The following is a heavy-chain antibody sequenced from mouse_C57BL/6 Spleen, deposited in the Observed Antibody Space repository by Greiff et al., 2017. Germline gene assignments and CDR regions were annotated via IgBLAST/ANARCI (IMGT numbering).Heavy chain of an antibody. D-gene: IGHD1-1*01. Sequence: QVQLKQSGAELVRPGTSVKVSCKASGYAFTNYLIEWVKQRPGQGLEWIGVINPGSGGTNYNEKFKGKATLTADKSSSTAYMQLSSLTSEDSAVYFCARERGDYDGAWFAYWGQGTLVTVSA. CDR2: INPGSGGT. CDR3: ARERGDYDGAWFAY. V-gene: IGHV1-54*01. J-gene: IGHJ3*01. CDR1: GYAFTNYL.